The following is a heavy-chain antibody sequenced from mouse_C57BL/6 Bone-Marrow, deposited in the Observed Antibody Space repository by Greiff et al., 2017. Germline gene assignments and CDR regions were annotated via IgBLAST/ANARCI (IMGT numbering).Heavy chain of an antibody. CDR1: GYTFTSYW. CDR3: APMISYYFDY. Sequence: QVQLQQPGAELVKPGASVKMSCKASGYTFTSYWITWVKQRPGQGLAWIGEIYPGSGSTNYNEKFKSKATLTVDTSSSTAYMQLSSLTSEDSAVYYCAPMISYYFDYWGQGTTLTVSS. V-gene: IGHV1-55*01. J-gene: IGHJ2*01. D-gene: IGHD2-3*01. CDR2: IYPGSGST.